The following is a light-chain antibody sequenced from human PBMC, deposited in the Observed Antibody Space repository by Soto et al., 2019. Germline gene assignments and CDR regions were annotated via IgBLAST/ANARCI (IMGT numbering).Light chain of an antibody. CDR1: QSIRSY. CDR2: AAS. J-gene: IGKJ5*01. Sequence: DIQMTQSPSSLSASVGYRVTIACRASQSIRSYLNWYQQKPGKAPKLLIYAASSLQSGVPSRFSGSGSGTDFTLTISSLQPEDFATYYCQQSYSTLGTFGQGTRLEIK. CDR3: QQSYSTLGT. V-gene: IGKV1-39*01.